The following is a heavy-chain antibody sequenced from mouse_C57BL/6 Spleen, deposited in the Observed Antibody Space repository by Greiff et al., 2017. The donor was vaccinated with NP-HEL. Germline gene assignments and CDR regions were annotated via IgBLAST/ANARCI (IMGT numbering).Heavy chain of an antibody. V-gene: IGHV1-76*01. Sequence: VQLQQSGAELVRPGASVKLSCKASGYTFTDYYINWVKQRPGQGLEWIARIYPGSGNTYYNEKFKGKATLTAEKSSSTAYMQLSSLTSEDSAVYFCAKEEVYYYGSSPYWYFDVWGTGTTVTVSS. D-gene: IGHD1-1*01. CDR2: IYPGSGNT. CDR1: GYTFTDYY. CDR3: AKEEVYYYGSSPYWYFDV. J-gene: IGHJ1*03.